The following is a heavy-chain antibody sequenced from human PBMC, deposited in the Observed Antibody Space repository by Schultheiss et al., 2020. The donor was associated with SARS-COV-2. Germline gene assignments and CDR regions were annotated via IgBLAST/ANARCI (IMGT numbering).Heavy chain of an antibody. V-gene: IGHV3-30*03. CDR2: ISYDGSNK. Sequence: GGSLRLSCAASGFTFSSYGMHWVRQAPGKGLEWVAVISYDGSNKYYADSVKGRFTISRDNSKNTLYLQMNSLRVGDTAVYYCSRSLDYWGQGTLVTVSS. CDR3: SRSLDY. CDR1: GFTFSSYG. J-gene: IGHJ4*02.